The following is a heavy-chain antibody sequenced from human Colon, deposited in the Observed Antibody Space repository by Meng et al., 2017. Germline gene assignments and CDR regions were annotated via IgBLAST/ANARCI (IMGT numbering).Heavy chain of an antibody. CDR3: ARSTPSLDY. V-gene: IGHV1-2*02. Sequence: GQLVQSGTEVKRPGASAKVSCKASAYSFSDCYIHWVRQAPGQVLEWMGWIVPNSGDTNYAQKFQGRVTMTRDTSISTTYMELIRLTSDDTAVYYCARSTPSLDYWGQGTLVTVSS. D-gene: IGHD2-15*01. J-gene: IGHJ4*02. CDR1: AYSFSDCY. CDR2: IVPNSGDT.